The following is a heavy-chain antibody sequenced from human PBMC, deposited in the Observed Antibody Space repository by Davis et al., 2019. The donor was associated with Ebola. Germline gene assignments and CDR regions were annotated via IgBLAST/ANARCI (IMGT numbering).Heavy chain of an antibody. CDR2: INPNSGGT. D-gene: IGHD3-3*01. CDR1: AYTFTGYY. V-gene: IGHV1-2*04. Sequence: ASVQVSCNASAYTFTGYYMHWVRQAPGQGLEWMGWINPNSGGTNYAQKFQGWVTMTRDTSISTAYMELSRLRSDDTAVYYCARGYDFWSGYGGYGMDVWGQGTTVTVSS. CDR3: ARGYDFWSGYGGYGMDV. J-gene: IGHJ6*02.